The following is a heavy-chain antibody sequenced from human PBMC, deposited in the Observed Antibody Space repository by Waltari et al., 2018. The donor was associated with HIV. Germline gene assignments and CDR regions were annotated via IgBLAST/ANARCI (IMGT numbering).Heavy chain of an antibody. CDR2: VTYYGSNK. Sequence: QVQLVEYGGGVVQPGSSLRLSCAASGFSLSTYGIHWGRQAPGEGLGCVSFVTYYGSNKYYAGSGKGRFTTSRDNAKSALFLQINSLRAEDTAIYYCAKGAGGVTYIFDHWGQGTLVTVSS. V-gene: IGHV3-30*18. CDR1: GFSLSTYG. J-gene: IGHJ4*02. D-gene: IGHD1-1*01. CDR3: AKGAGGVTYIFDH.